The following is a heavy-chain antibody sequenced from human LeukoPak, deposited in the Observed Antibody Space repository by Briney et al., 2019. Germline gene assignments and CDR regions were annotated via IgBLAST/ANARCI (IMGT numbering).Heavy chain of an antibody. D-gene: IGHD6-13*01. J-gene: IGHJ5*02. CDR3: ARPRLPVAGTRWFDP. V-gene: IGHV3-23*01. CDR2: IGSGSAGT. CDR1: GFTFSAYA. Sequence: GGSLRLSCAGSGFTFSAYAMSWVRQAPGKGLEWVSAIGSGSAGTHYADSVKGRFTIYRDDSKNTLYLQMNSLRAEDTAVYYCARPRLPVAGTRWFDPWGQGTLVTASS.